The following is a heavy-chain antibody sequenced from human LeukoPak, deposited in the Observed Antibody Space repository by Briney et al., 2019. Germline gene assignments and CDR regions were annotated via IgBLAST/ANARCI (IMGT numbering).Heavy chain of an antibody. CDR2: ISAYNGNT. J-gene: IGHJ4*02. Sequence: ASVKVSCQASGYTFTSHGISWVLQAPAQGLEWMGWISAYNGNTNYAQKLQGRVTMTTDTSTSTAYMELRSLRSDDTAVYYCARDSPITIFGVVISGWYDYWGQGTLVTVSS. D-gene: IGHD3-3*01. CDR3: ARDSPITIFGVVISGWYDY. V-gene: IGHV1-18*01. CDR1: GYTFTSHG.